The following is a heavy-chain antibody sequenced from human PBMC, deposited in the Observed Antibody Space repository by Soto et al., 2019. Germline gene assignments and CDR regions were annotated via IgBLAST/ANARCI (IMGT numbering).Heavy chain of an antibody. J-gene: IGHJ5*02. CDR2: FHNSGNP. Sequence: SETPSLTFSISEGSISGYHWNWIRQTPGKGVEWIGYFHNSGNPKYSSSLKSRVTISVDMSEKQSSLILTSVTAADTAVYYCATSNWFDPWGQGTLVT. CDR1: EGSISGYH. CDR3: ATSNWFDP. V-gene: IGHV4-59*01.